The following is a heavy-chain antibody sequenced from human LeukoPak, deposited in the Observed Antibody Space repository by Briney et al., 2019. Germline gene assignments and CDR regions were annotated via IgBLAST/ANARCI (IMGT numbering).Heavy chain of an antibody. CDR3: ARTAHYCSSTSCLDY. Sequence: ASVKVSCKASGYTFTGYYMHWVRQAPGQGLEWMGWINPNSGGTNYAQKFQGRVAMTRDTSTSTVYMELSSLRSEDTAVYYCARTAHYCSSTSCLDYWGQGTLVTVSS. J-gene: IGHJ4*02. V-gene: IGHV1-2*02. CDR2: INPNSGGT. CDR1: GYTFTGYY. D-gene: IGHD2-2*01.